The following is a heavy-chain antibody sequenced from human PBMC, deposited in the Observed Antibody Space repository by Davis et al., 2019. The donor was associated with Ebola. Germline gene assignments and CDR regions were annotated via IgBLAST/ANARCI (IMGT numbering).Heavy chain of an antibody. CDR1: GGSISSYY. CDR2: IYYLGST. V-gene: IGHV4-59*01. Sequence: SETLSLTCTVSGGSISSYYWSWIRPPQGKGLEWTGYIYYLGSTNYNPPLKSRVTISVDTSKNQFSLKLSSVTAADTAVYYCARTGRYSSSWAPNWFDPWGQGTLVTVSS. D-gene: IGHD6-13*01. CDR3: ARTGRYSSSWAPNWFDP. J-gene: IGHJ5*02.